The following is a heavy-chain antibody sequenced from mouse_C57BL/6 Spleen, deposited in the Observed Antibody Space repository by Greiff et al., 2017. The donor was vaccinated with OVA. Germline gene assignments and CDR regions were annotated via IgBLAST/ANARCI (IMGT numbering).Heavy chain of an antibody. V-gene: IGHV1-9*01. CDR3: ARSVYYGSRALYYFDY. Sequence: VKLMESGAELMKPGASVKLSCKAPGYTFTGYWIEWVKQRPGHGLEWIGEILPGSGSTNYNEKFKGKATFTADTSSNTAYMQLSSLTTEDSAIYYCARSVYYGSRALYYFDYWGQGTTLTVSS. CDR1: GYTFTGYW. J-gene: IGHJ2*01. CDR2: ILPGSGST. D-gene: IGHD1-1*01.